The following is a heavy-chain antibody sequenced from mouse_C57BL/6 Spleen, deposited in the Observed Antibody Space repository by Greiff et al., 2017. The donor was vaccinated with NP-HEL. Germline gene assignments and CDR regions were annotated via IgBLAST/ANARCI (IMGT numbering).Heavy chain of an antibody. D-gene: IGHD2-1*01. CDR2: IWSGGST. Sequence: VQRVESGPGLVQPSQSLSITCTVSGFSLTSYGVHWVRQSPGKGLEWLGVIWSGGSTDYNAAFISRLSISKDNSKSQVFFKMNSLQADDTAIYYCARMDYGNYYYAMDYWGQGTSVTVSS. V-gene: IGHV2-2*01. J-gene: IGHJ4*01. CDR3: ARMDYGNYYYAMDY. CDR1: GFSLTSYG.